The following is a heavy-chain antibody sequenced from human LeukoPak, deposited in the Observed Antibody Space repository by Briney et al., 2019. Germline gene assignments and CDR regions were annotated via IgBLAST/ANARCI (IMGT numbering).Heavy chain of an antibody. CDR3: AREAPPRALGSGSRDFDY. D-gene: IGHD3-10*01. J-gene: IGHJ4*02. CDR2: ISSSSSTI. V-gene: IGHV3-48*01. Sequence: GGSLRLSCAASGFTFSSYWMSWVRQAPGKGLEWVSYISSSSSTIYYADSVKGRFTISRDNAKNSLYLQMNSLRAEDTAVYYCAREAPPRALGSGSRDFDYWGQGTLVTVSS. CDR1: GFTFSSYW.